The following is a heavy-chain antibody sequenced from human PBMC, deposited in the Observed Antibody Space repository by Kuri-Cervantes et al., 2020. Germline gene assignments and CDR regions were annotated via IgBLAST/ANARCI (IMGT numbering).Heavy chain of an antibody. J-gene: IGHJ6*02. Sequence: GESLKISCAASGFTFSSYAMSWVRQAPGKGLEWVSAISGSDGSTYYADSVKGRFTISRDNSKNTLYLQMNSLRAEDTAVYYCAKDAVAGPYYYYYYGMDVWGQGTTVTVSS. CDR3: AKDAVAGPYYYYYYGMDV. CDR1: GFTFSSYA. CDR2: ISGSDGST. D-gene: IGHD6-19*01. V-gene: IGHV3-23*01.